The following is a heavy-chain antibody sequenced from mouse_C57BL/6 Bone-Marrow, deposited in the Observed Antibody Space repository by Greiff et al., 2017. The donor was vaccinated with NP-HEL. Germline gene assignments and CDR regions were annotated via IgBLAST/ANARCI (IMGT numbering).Heavy chain of an antibody. J-gene: IGHJ2*01. CDR1: GYTFTDYY. V-gene: IGHV1-19*01. Sequence: SGPVLVKPGASVKMSCKASGYTFTDYYMNWVKQSHGKSLEWIGVINPYNGGTSYNQKFKGKATLTVDKSSSTAYMELNSLTSEDSAVYYCARGEITTVGYYFDYWGQGTTLTVSS. D-gene: IGHD1-1*01. CDR3: ARGEITTVGYYFDY. CDR2: INPYNGGT.